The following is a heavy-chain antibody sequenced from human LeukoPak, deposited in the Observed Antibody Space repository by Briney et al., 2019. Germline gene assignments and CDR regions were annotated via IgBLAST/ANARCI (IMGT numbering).Heavy chain of an antibody. CDR2: IYHSGST. Sequence: SETLSLTCAVSGGSISSGGYSWSWIRQPPGKGLEWIGYIYHSGSTYYNPSLKSRVTISVDTSKNQFSLRLSSVTAADTAVYYCARQAYRGGRASMAAFDIRGQGTMVTVSS. D-gene: IGHD2-15*01. CDR3: ARQAYRGGRASMAAFDI. V-gene: IGHV4-30-2*03. CDR1: GGSISSGGYS. J-gene: IGHJ3*02.